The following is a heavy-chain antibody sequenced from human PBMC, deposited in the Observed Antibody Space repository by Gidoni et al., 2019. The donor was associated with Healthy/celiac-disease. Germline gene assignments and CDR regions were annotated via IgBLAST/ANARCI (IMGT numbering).Heavy chain of an antibody. V-gene: IGHV4-34*01. CDR2: INHSGST. Sequence: QVQLQQWGAGLLKPSEPLSLTCAVYGWSFSGYYWSWIRQPPGKGLEWIGEINHSGSTNYNPSLKSRVTISVDTSKNQFSLKLSSVTAADTAVYYCARGRYSSSWYTPYNWFDPWGQGTLVTVSS. CDR1: GWSFSGYY. J-gene: IGHJ5*02. D-gene: IGHD6-13*01. CDR3: ARGRYSSSWYTPYNWFDP.